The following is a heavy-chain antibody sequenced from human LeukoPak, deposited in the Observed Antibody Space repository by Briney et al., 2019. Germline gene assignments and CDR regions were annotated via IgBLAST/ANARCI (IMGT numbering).Heavy chain of an antibody. CDR2: IYTSGST. CDR3: ATSAAVGGVKWFDR. D-gene: IGHD6-19*01. Sequence: SETLSLTFTVSGGSIRSHYWSWIRQTAGKRLEWIGRIYTSGSTDYSPSLRGRVTISVYKSKNHLSLKLNSVTAADTAVYYCATSAAVGGVKWFDRGGQGTLVTVSS. V-gene: IGHV4-4*07. CDR1: GGSIRSHY. J-gene: IGHJ5*02.